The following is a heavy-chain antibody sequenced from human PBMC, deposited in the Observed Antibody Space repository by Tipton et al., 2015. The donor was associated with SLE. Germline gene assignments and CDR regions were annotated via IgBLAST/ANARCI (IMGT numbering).Heavy chain of an antibody. CDR2: IYYRGST. CDR1: GGSISSYY. CDR3: ARMGDRWYFDL. Sequence: TLSLTCTVSGGSISSYYWSWIRQPPGKGLEWIGYIYYRGSTNYNPSLQSRVTISRDPSKNQFSLKLTSVTAADTAVYYCARMGDRWYFDLWGRGTLLTVSS. V-gene: IGHV4-59*01. D-gene: IGHD3-16*01. J-gene: IGHJ2*01.